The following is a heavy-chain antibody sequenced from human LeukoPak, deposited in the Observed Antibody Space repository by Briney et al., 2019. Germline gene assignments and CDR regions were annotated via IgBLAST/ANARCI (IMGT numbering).Heavy chain of an antibody. V-gene: IGHV4-30-2*01. CDR1: GGSISSGGYY. CDR2: IYHSGST. CDR3: ARNFDFWSGYYYFDY. D-gene: IGHD3-3*01. J-gene: IGHJ4*02. Sequence: SETLSLTCTVSGGSISSGGYYWSWIRQPPGKGLEWIGYIYHSGSTYYNPSLKSRVTISVDRSKNQFSLKLSSVTAADTAVYYCARNFDFWSGYYYFDYWGQGTLVTVSS.